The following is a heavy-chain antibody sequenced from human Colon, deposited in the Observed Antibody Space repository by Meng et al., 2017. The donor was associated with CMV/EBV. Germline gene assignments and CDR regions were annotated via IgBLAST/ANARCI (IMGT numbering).Heavy chain of an antibody. CDR3: ARDHRGVGTAFDI. CDR1: KFTFSDYF. V-gene: IGHV3-11*04. CDR2: ISGGSNTI. Sequence: GESLKISCTASKFTFSDYFMSWLRQAPGKGLEWISYISGGSNTIYYADSVKGRFTISRDNTIDSLLLQMGDLRAEDTAVYYCARDHRGVGTAFDIWGQGTMVTVSS. J-gene: IGHJ3*02. D-gene: IGHD2-8*01.